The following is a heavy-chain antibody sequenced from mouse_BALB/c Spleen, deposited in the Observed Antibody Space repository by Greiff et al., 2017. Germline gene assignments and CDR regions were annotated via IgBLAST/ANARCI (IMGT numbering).Heavy chain of an antibody. Sequence: QVQLQQPGAELVKPGASVKLSCKASGYTFTSYWMHWVKQRPGQGLEWIGEIDPSDSYTNYNQKFKGKATLTVDTSSSTAYMQLSSLTSEDSAVYYCARRGPSFDYWGQGTTLTVSS. CDR2: IDPSDSYT. CDR1: GYTFTSYW. V-gene: IGHV1-69*02. J-gene: IGHJ2*01. CDR3: ARRGPSFDY.